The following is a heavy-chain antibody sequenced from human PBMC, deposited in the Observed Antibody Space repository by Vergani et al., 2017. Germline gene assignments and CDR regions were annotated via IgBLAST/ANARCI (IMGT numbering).Heavy chain of an antibody. Sequence: QVQLVQSGAEVKKPGASVKVSCKASGYTFTSYDINWVRQATGQGLEWMGWMNPNSGNTGYAQKFQGRVTMTRNTSISTAYMELSSLRSEDTAVYYCASGYYYDSSGYYSDWYFDLWGRGTLVTVSS. V-gene: IGHV1-8*01. J-gene: IGHJ2*01. CDR1: GYTFTSYD. CDR3: ASGYYYDSSGYYSDWYFDL. CDR2: MNPNSGNT. D-gene: IGHD3-22*01.